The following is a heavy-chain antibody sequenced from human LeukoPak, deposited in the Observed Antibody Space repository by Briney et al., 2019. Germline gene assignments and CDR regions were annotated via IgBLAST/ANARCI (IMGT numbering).Heavy chain of an antibody. CDR1: GFTFSSYW. J-gene: IGHJ4*02. V-gene: IGHV3-23*01. Sequence: GGSLRLSCAASGFTFSSYWMSWVRQAPGKGLEWVSAISGSGGSTYYADSVKGRFTISRDNSKNTLYLQMNSLRAEDTAVYYCAKQQWLVRGAFDYWGQGTLVTVSS. CDR3: AKQQWLVRGAFDY. D-gene: IGHD6-19*01. CDR2: ISGSGGST.